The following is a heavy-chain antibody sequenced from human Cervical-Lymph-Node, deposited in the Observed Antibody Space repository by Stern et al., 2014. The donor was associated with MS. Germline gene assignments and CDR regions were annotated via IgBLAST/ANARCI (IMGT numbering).Heavy chain of an antibody. Sequence: VQLVQSGAEVKKPGASVKVSCKASGYTFSSYGMHWVRQAPGQRPEWMGWINAGNGETKYSQKFQGRVTISRDISATTAYMELSTLRSEDTAVYYCATHVPVPIGWFWGQGTLVTVSS. CDR3: ATHVPVPIGWF. J-gene: IGHJ4*02. CDR1: GYTFSSYG. V-gene: IGHV1-3*01. CDR2: INAGNGET. D-gene: IGHD3-10*01.